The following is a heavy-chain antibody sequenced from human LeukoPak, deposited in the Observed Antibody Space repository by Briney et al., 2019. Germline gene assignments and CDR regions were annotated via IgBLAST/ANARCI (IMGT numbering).Heavy chain of an antibody. CDR1: GGSISNYY. CDR2: VYYSGST. V-gene: IGHV4-59*01. Sequence: SETLSLTCTVSGGSISNYYWSWIRQPPGKGLEWIGYVYYSGSTNSNPSLKSRVTISVDTSKNQFSLKVSSVTAADTAIYYCARGYNWFDPWGQGTLVTVSS. CDR3: ARGYNWFDP. J-gene: IGHJ5*02.